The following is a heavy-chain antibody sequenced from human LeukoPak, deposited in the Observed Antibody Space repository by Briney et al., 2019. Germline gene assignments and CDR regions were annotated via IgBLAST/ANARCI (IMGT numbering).Heavy chain of an antibody. CDR3: ARGLKLLWFGELLNWSDP. Sequence: SETLSLTCTVSGGSISSSSYYWAWIRQPPGKGLEWIGSIYYSGSTYYNPSLKSRVTISVDTSKNQFSLKLSSVTAADTAVYYCARGLKLLWFGELLNWSDPWGQGTLVTVSS. CDR1: GGSISSSSYY. J-gene: IGHJ5*02. D-gene: IGHD3-10*01. V-gene: IGHV4-39*07. CDR2: IYYSGST.